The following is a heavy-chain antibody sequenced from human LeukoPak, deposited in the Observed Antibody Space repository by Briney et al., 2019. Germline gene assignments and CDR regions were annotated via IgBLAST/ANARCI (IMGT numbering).Heavy chain of an antibody. CDR3: ARDRYCSSTSCYAYNWFDP. D-gene: IGHD2-2*01. CDR2: INSDGSST. J-gene: IGHJ5*02. V-gene: IGHV3-74*01. Sequence: GGSLRLSCAASGFTFSSYWMHWVRQAPGKGLVWVSRINSDGSSTSYADSVKGRFTISRDNAKNTLYLQMNSLRAEDTAVYYCARDRYCSSTSCYAYNWFDPWGQGTLVTVST. CDR1: GFTFSSYW.